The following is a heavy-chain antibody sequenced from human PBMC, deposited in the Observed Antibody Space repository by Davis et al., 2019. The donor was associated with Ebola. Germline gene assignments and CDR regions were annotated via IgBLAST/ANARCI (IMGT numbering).Heavy chain of an antibody. CDR3: AKAYCSSTSCYTWAFDY. CDR2: ITGSGSST. D-gene: IGHD2-2*02. CDR1: GFTFSSYA. Sequence: GESLKISCAASGFTFSSYAMSWVRQAPGKGLEWVSGITGSGSSTYYADSVKGRFTISRDNSKSTLYLQMNSLRAEHTAVYYCAKAYCSSTSCYTWAFDYWGQGTLVTVSS. J-gene: IGHJ4*02. V-gene: IGHV3-23*01.